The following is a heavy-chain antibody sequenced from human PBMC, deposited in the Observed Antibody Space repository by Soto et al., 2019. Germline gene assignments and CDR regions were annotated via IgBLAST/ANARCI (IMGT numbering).Heavy chain of an antibody. D-gene: IGHD3-10*01. CDR3: ARDGPPEGGATFITMVRGVITTGDYYYGMDV. J-gene: IGHJ6*02. V-gene: IGHV3-53*01. Sequence: EVQLVESGGGLIQPGGSLRLSCAASGFTVSSNYMSWVRQAPGKGLEWVSVIYSGGSTYYADSVKGRFTISRDNSKNTLYLQMNSLRAEDTAVYYCARDGPPEGGATFITMVRGVITTGDYYYGMDVWGQGTTVTVSS. CDR2: IYSGGST. CDR1: GFTVSSNY.